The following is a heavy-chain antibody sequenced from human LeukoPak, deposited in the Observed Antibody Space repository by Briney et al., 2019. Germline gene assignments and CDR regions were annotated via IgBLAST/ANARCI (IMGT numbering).Heavy chain of an antibody. CDR1: GGSISNYY. CDR2: MYHTGHT. CDR3: ARHPFATPFDY. J-gene: IGHJ4*02. D-gene: IGHD2-15*01. V-gene: IGHV4-59*08. Sequence: SETLSLTCSVSGGSISNYYWSWIRQPPGKGLEWIGYMYHTGHTMYNSSLKSRVTMSLDTSKNHFSLRLSSVTAADTAVYYCARHPFATPFDYWGPGTLVTVSS.